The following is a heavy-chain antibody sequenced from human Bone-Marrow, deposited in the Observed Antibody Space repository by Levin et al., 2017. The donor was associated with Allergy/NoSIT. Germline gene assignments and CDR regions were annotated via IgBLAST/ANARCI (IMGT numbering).Heavy chain of an antibody. J-gene: IGHJ4*02. CDR1: GFTFGDYA. Sequence: QPGESLKISCTASGFTFGDYAMSWFRQAPGKGLEWVGFIRSKAYGGTTEYAASVKGRFTISRDDSKSIAYLQMNSLKTEDTAVYYCTSPDGYNYYYWGQGTLVTVSS. D-gene: IGHD5-24*01. CDR2: IRSKAYGGTT. CDR3: TSPDGYNYYY. V-gene: IGHV3-49*03.